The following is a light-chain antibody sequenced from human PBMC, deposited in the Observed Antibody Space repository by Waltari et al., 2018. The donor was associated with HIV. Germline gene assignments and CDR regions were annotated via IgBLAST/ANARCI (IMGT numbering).Light chain of an antibody. V-gene: IGLV3-21*02. Sequence: SNVLTQPPSVSVAPGQTARITCGVNNIGSKSVHWYQQQPGQAPVLVVYDNSDRPSVIPERFSGSNSGKTATLTISGVEAGDEADYYCQVWDSSREWVFGGGTKLTVL. CDR2: DNS. CDR1: NIGSKS. J-gene: IGLJ3*02. CDR3: QVWDSSREWV.